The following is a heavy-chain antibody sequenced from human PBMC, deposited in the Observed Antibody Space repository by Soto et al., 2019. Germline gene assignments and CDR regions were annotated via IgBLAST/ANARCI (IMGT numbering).Heavy chain of an antibody. V-gene: IGHV3-33*01. J-gene: IGHJ4*02. CDR3: ARDCYSSGWYDLDY. D-gene: IGHD6-19*01. CDR2: IWYDGSNK. CDR1: GFTFSSYG. Sequence: QVQLVESGGGVVQPGRSLRLSCAASGFTFSSYGMHWVRQAPGKGLEWVAVIWYDGSNKYYADSVKGRFTISRDNSKNSMYLQMNSLRAEDTAVYYCARDCYSSGWYDLDYWGQGTLVTVSS.